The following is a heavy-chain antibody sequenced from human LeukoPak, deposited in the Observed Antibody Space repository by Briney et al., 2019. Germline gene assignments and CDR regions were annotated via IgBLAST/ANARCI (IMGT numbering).Heavy chain of an antibody. V-gene: IGHV3-23*01. CDR2: ISGSGGST. J-gene: IGHJ6*02. CDR1: GFTFSSYA. CDR3: ATPMVYAMHYYYYGMDV. Sequence: GGSLRLSCAASGFTFSSYAMSWVRQAPGKGLEWVSSISGSGGSTYYADSVKGRFTISRDNSKNTLYLQMNSLRAEDTAVYYCATPMVYAMHYYYYGMDVWGQGTTVTVSS. D-gene: IGHD2-8*01.